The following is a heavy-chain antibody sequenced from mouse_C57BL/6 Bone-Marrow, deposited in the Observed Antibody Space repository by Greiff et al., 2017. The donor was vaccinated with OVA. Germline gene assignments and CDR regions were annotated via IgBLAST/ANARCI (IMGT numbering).Heavy chain of an antibody. CDR2: ISSGGSYT. CDR3: ARPAVVPFAY. CDR1: GFTFSSYG. D-gene: IGHD1-1*01. Sequence: EVKLMESGGDLVKPGGSLKLSCAASGFTFSSYGMSWVRQTPDKRLEWVATISSGGSYTYYPDSVKGRLTLSRDNAKNTLYLQMSSLKSEDTAMYYCARPAVVPFAYWGQGTLVTVSA. J-gene: IGHJ3*01. V-gene: IGHV5-6*01.